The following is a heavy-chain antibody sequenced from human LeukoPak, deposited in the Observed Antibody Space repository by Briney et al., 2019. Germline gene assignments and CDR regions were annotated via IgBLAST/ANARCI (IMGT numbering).Heavy chain of an antibody. CDR3: ARDRVAKISDFWSGLLGAFDI. Sequence: SGGSLRLSCAASGFTFSSYAMHWVRQAPGKGLERVAVISYDGSNKYYADSVKGRFTISRDNSKNTLYLQMNRLRAEDTAVYYCARDRVAKISDFWSGLLGAFDIWGQGTMVTVSS. CDR1: GFTFSSYA. D-gene: IGHD3-3*01. V-gene: IGHV3-30-3*01. J-gene: IGHJ3*02. CDR2: ISYDGSNK.